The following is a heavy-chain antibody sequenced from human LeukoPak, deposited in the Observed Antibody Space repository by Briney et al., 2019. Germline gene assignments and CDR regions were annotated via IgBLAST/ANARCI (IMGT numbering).Heavy chain of an antibody. Sequence: GGSLRLSCAASGFTFSNAWMSWVRQAPGKGLEWVGRIKSKTDGGTTDYAAPVKGRFTISRDDSKNTLYLQMNSLKTEDTAVYYCTTFPIVATIFVNFDYWGQGTLVTVSS. CDR1: GFTFSNAW. CDR2: IKSKTDGGTT. V-gene: IGHV3-15*01. D-gene: IGHD5-12*01. CDR3: TTFPIVATIFVNFDY. J-gene: IGHJ4*02.